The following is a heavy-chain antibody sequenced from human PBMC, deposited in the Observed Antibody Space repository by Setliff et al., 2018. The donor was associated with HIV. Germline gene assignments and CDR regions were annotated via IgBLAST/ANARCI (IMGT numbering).Heavy chain of an antibody. D-gene: IGHD2-21*02. V-gene: IGHV4-59*06. CDR2: MYHTGNT. Sequence: PSETLSLTCTVSDGSISGYYWGWIRQPPGKGLEWVGYMYHTGNTYYNPSLASRLVMSLDPSKNQFSLKLNSMTAADTAMYYCAGGRYFRDISDSRFDFWGQGKLVTVSS. J-gene: IGHJ4*02. CDR1: DGSISGYY. CDR3: AGGRYFRDISDSRFDF.